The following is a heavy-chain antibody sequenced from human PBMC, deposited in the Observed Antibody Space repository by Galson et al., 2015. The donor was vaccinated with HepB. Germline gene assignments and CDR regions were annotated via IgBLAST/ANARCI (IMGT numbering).Heavy chain of an antibody. D-gene: IGHD2-15*01. V-gene: IGHV3-30*04. CDR3: ARETCSGGSCYPAGHYYYYYGMDV. CDR2: ISYDGSNK. Sequence: PGKGLEWVAVISYDGSNKYYADSVKGRFTISRDNSKNTLYLQMNSLRAEDTAVYYCARETCSGGSCYPAGHYYYYYGMDVWGQGTTVTVSS. J-gene: IGHJ6*02.